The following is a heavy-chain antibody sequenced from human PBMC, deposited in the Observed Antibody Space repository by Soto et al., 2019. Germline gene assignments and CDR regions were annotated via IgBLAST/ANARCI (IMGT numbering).Heavy chain of an antibody. CDR3: ARAPAP. CDR2: IYNSATT. J-gene: IGHJ5*02. Sequence: QVQLQESGPGLVKPSQTLSLTCTVSGGSISTGGYYWSWIRQHPGKGLEWMGYIYNSATTYCNPSLKSRVTTPVDTSKNQFSLMLCSVTVADTAVYYCARAPAPWGQGALVTVSS. CDR1: GGSISTGGYY. V-gene: IGHV4-31*03.